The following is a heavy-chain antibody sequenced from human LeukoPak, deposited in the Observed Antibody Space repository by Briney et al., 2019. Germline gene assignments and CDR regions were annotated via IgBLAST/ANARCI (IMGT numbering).Heavy chain of an antibody. CDR2: IIPIFGTA. V-gene: IGHV1-69*13. J-gene: IGHJ4*02. CDR1: GGTFSSYA. D-gene: IGHD3-16*01. CDR3: AIKRQSPGFWEH. Sequence: SVKVSFEASGGTFSSYAISWVRQAPGQGPEWMGGIIPIFGTANYAQKFQGRVTITADESTSTACMELSSLRSEDTAVYYCAIKRQSPGFWEHWGQGTLVTVSS.